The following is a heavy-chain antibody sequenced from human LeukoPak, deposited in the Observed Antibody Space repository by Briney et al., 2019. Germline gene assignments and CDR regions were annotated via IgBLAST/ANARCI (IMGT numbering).Heavy chain of an antibody. D-gene: IGHD6-19*01. CDR2: INPNSGGT. V-gene: IGHV1-2*02. CDR1: AYTFTAYY. Sequence: ASVKVSCKASAYTFTAYYTHWVRQAPGQGLEWMGWINPNSGGTNYAQKFQGRVTMTRDTSITTVYMELSRLRSDDTAVYYCARRSWTSDWYYFDYWGQGTLVTVSS. J-gene: IGHJ4*02. CDR3: ARRSWTSDWYYFDY.